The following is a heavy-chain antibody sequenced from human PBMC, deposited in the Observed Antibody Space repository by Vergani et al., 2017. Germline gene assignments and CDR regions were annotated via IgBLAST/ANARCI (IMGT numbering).Heavy chain of an antibody. Sequence: QVQLVQSGAEVKKPGASVKVSCKASGYTFTSYGFNWVRQAPGQGLEWMGWISTSNGNTNYAQKLQGRVTMTTDTSTSTAYMELRSLRSDDTAVYYCAKGVYCSSTSCYEGRGYYYGMGVWGQGTTVTFSS. CDR1: GYTFTSYG. J-gene: IGHJ6*02. D-gene: IGHD2-2*01. CDR3: AKGVYCSSTSCYEGRGYYYGMGV. V-gene: IGHV1-18*01. CDR2: ISTSNGNT.